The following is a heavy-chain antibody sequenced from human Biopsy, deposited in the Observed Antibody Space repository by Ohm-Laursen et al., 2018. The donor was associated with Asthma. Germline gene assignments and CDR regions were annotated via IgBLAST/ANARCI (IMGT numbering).Heavy chain of an antibody. Sequence: SLRLSCAASGFSFSNFAIHWVRQAPGKGLEWVAIISYDGTNTYYADSVKGRFTISRDNSKNTLYLQMNGLKAEDTAVYYCARDSPSGSDFDYYYFDYWGQGMLVTVSS. V-gene: IGHV3-30-3*01. CDR3: ARDSPSGSDFDYYYFDY. CDR2: ISYDGTNT. J-gene: IGHJ4*02. D-gene: IGHD5-12*01. CDR1: GFSFSNFA.